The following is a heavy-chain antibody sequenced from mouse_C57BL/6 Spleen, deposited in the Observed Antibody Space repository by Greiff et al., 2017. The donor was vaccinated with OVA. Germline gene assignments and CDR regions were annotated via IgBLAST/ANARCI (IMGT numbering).Heavy chain of an antibody. CDR3: ARGSWADY. D-gene: IGHD4-1*01. Sequence: QVQLQQPGAELVRPGTSVKLSCKASGYTFTSYWMHWVQQRPGQGLEWIGVIDPSDSYTNYNQKFKGKATLTVDTSSSTAYMQLSSLTSEDSAVYYCARGSWADYWGKGTTLTVSS. CDR1: GYTFTSYW. CDR2: IDPSDSYT. V-gene: IGHV1-59*01. J-gene: IGHJ2*01.